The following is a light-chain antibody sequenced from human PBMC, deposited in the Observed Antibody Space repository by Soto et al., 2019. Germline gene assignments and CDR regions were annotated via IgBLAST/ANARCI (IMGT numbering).Light chain of an antibody. CDR3: QQYGSSPLT. CDR1: QSVSSSF. J-gene: IGKJ4*01. CDR2: GAS. Sequence: EIVLTQSRGTLSLSPGERATLSCRASQSVSSSFLAWYQQKPGQAPRLLIYGASSRATGIPDRFSGSGSGTDFTLTFSRLEPEDVAVYYCQQYGSSPLTFGGGTKVEIK. V-gene: IGKV3-20*01.